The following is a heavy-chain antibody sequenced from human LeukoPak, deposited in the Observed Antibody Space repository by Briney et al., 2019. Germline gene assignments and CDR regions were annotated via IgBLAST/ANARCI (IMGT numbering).Heavy chain of an antibody. CDR2: ISSSSTI. CDR1: GFTFSSYS. J-gene: IGHJ4*02. D-gene: IGHD5-12*01. Sequence: GGSLRLSCAASGFTFSSYSMNWVRQAPGKGLEWVSYISSSSTIYYADSVKGRFTISRDNAKNSLYLQMNSLRDEDTAVYYCARVAGYAAHFDYWGQGTLVTVSS. CDR3: ARVAGYAAHFDY. V-gene: IGHV3-48*02.